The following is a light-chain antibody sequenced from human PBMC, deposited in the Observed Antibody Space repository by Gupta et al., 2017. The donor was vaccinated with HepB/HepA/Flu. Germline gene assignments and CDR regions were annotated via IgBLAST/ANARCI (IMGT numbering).Light chain of an antibody. CDR1: QDISNY. CDR3: EQEDNLPPS. Sequence: DIQMTQSPSSLSASVGDRVTITCQASQDISNYLNWYQQKPGTAPKLLIYDASNLETGVPSRFSGSGSGTDFTFTISSLQPEDDATYYCEQEDNLPPSFGQGTQVEIK. V-gene: IGKV1-33*01. J-gene: IGKJ5*01. CDR2: DAS.